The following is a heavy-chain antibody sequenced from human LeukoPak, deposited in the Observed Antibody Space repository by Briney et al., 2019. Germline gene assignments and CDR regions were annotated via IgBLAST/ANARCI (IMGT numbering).Heavy chain of an antibody. Sequence: SETLSLTCSVSGGSITRGTYYWGWIRQPPGKGLEWIGSIYYSGTTYYNPSLKSRVTISVDTSKNLFSLNLTSVTAADTAVYYCVRPSSSRWHPYFDPWGQGTLVTVSS. J-gene: IGHJ5*02. V-gene: IGHV4-39*01. D-gene: IGHD6-19*01. CDR3: VRPSSSRWHPYFDP. CDR1: GGSITRGTYY. CDR2: IYYSGTT.